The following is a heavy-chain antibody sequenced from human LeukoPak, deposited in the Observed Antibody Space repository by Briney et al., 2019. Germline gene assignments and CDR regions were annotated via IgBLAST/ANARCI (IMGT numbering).Heavy chain of an antibody. J-gene: IGHJ4*02. V-gene: IGHV1-2*02. CDR2: INPNSGGT. D-gene: IGHD3-10*01. Sequence: ASVKVSCKASGYTFTGYYMHWVRQAPGQGLEWMGGINPNSGGTNYAQKFQGRVTMTRDTSISTAYMELSRLRSDDTAVYYCARDEILWFRELLGYWGQGTLVTVSS. CDR1: GYTFTGYY. CDR3: ARDEILWFRELLGY.